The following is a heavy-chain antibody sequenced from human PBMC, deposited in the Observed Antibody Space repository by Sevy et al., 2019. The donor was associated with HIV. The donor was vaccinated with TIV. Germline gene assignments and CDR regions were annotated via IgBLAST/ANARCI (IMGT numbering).Heavy chain of an antibody. CDR2: INHIGST. CDR3: ARQRDFDY. CDR1: GGSFSGYY. V-gene: IGHV4-34*01. Sequence: SETLSLTCAVYGGSFSGYYWSWIRQPPGKGLEWIGEINHIGSTTYSPSLKSRVTISVDTSKNQFSLKLSSVTAADTAVYYCARQRDFDYWGQGTLVTVSS. J-gene: IGHJ4*02.